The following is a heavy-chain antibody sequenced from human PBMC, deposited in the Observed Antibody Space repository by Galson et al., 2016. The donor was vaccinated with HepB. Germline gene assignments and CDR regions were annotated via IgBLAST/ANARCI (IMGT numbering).Heavy chain of an antibody. J-gene: IGHJ4*02. Sequence: SLRLSCAASGFTFNNAWMTWVRQAPGKGLEWVGRIKSKTDGGTTDYAAPVKGRFTISRDDSENMVYLQMKSLKTEDTAVYYCTTMLGYCSSTSCWGQGTLVTVSS. CDR1: GFTFNNAW. CDR3: TTMLGYCSSTSC. CDR2: IKSKTDGGTT. V-gene: IGHV3-15*01. D-gene: IGHD2-2*01.